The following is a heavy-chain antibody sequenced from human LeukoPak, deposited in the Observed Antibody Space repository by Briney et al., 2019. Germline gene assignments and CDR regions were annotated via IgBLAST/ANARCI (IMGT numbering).Heavy chain of an antibody. V-gene: IGHV4-59*01. Sequence: SETLSLTCTVSGGFMSSYYWSWIRQPPGKGLEWIGYVYYTGSTNFTPSLKSRVTISVDTSQNQISLKLSSVTAADTAVYYCARSRVSGWSYYFDYWGQGTLVTVSS. J-gene: IGHJ4*02. CDR3: ARSRVSGWSYYFDY. D-gene: IGHD6-19*01. CDR2: VYYTGST. CDR1: GGFMSSYY.